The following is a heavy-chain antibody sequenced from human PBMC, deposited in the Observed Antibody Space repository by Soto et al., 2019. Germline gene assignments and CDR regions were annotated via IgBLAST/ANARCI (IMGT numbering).Heavy chain of an antibody. CDR1: GFTFSKYW. CDR2: IKEDGSEK. V-gene: IGHV3-7*03. D-gene: IGHD3-22*01. J-gene: IGHJ4*02. CDR3: ARTFYQDSSGYWNRRYFDL. Sequence: PGGSLRLSCTASGFTFSKYWMGWVRQAPGKGLEWVANIKEDGSEKYSVDSVKGRFTLSRDNAKSSVFLQMNNLRVEDTAVYYCARTFYQDSSGYWNRRYFDLWGQGTLVTVSS.